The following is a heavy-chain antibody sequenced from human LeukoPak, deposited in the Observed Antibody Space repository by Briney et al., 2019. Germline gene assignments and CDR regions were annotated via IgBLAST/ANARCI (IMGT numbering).Heavy chain of an antibody. CDR3: ARQRSSGWFIDY. CDR2: TYYRSKWYN. Sequence: SQTLSLTCAISGDSVSRNWIRQSPSRGLEWLGRTYYRSKWYNDYAVSVKSRITINPDTSKNQFSLQLNSVTPEDTAVYYCARQRSSGWFIDYWGQGTLVTVSS. CDR1: GDSVSR. V-gene: IGHV6-1*01. D-gene: IGHD6-19*01. J-gene: IGHJ4*02.